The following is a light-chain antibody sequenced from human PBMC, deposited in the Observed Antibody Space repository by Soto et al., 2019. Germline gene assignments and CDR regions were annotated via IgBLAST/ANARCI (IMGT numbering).Light chain of an antibody. CDR2: EVS. CDR3: SSYTSSRAYV. CDR1: SSDVGGYNY. J-gene: IGLJ1*01. Sequence: QSVLTQPASVSGSPGQSITISCTGTSSDVGGYNYVSWYQQQSGKAPKLMIHEVSNRPSGVSNRFSDSKSGNTASLTISGLQAEAEADYYCSSYTSSRAYVFGIGTKVTVL. V-gene: IGLV2-14*01.